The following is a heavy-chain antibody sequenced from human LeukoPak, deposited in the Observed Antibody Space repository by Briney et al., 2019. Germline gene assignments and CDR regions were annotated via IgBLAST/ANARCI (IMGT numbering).Heavy chain of an antibody. CDR2: IRYDGSNK. CDR1: GFTFSSYG. D-gene: IGHD3-3*01. Sequence: PGGSLRLSCAASGFTFSSYGMHWVRQAPGKGLEWVAFIRYDGSNKYYADSVKGRFIISRDNSKNTLYLQMNSLRAEDTAVYYCAKDYDFWSGYFDYWGQGTLVTVSS. CDR3: AKDYDFWSGYFDY. J-gene: IGHJ4*02. V-gene: IGHV3-30*02.